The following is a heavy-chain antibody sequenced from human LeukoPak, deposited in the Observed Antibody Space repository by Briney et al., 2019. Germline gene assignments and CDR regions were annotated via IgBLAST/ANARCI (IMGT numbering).Heavy chain of an antibody. CDR1: GGSFSGYY. D-gene: IGHD2-15*01. CDR3: ARSSGGSCCLFDY. Sequence: PSETLSLTCAVYGGSFSGYYWSWIRQPPGKGLEWIGEINHSGSTNYNPSFKSRVTISVDTSKNQFSLKLSSVTAADTAVYYCARSSGGSCCLFDYWGQGTLVTVSS. CDR2: INHSGST. J-gene: IGHJ4*02. V-gene: IGHV4-34*01.